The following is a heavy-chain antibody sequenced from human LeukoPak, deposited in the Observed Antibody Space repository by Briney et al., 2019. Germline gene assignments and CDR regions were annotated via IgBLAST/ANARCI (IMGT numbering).Heavy chain of an antibody. CDR1: GFTFSSYS. J-gene: IGHJ6*02. CDR2: ISSSSSYI. Sequence: GGSLRLSCAASGFTFSSYSMNWVRQAPGKGLEWVSSISSSSSYIYYADSVKGRFTISRDNAKNSLYLQMNSLRAEDTAVYYCLCHFDWLLHYYGMDVWGQGTTVTVSS. CDR3: LCHFDWLLHYYGMDV. D-gene: IGHD3-9*01. V-gene: IGHV3-21*01.